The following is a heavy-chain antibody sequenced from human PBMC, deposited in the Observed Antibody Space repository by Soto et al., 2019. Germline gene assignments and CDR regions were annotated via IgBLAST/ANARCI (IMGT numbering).Heavy chain of an antibody. CDR1: GGTFSNDI. CDR3: ARDSPIGSTFSGYDAIDY. Sequence: QVQLVQSGAKVKKPGSSVKVSCKTSGGTFSNDIITWVRQAPGQGLEWLGRIIPLLDVADYAQKFQGRVTITADKSTGTAYMELNSLRSEDTAVYYCARDSPIGSTFSGYDAIDYWGQGTLVTVSS. CDR2: IIPLLDVA. J-gene: IGHJ4*02. D-gene: IGHD5-12*01. V-gene: IGHV1-69*08.